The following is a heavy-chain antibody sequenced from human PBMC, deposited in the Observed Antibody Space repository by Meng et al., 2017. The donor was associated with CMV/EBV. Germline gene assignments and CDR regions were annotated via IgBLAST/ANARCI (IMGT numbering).Heavy chain of an antibody. V-gene: IGHV3-23*03. CDR2: IYSGGSST. Sequence: GESLKISCAASGFTFSSYAMSWVRQAPGKGLEWVSVIYSGGSSTYYADSVKGRFTISRDNSKNTLYLQMNSLRAEDTAVYYCALAALDLFEPWGQGTLVTVSS. CDR1: GFTFSSYA. J-gene: IGHJ5*02. CDR3: ALAALDLFEP. D-gene: IGHD6-6*01.